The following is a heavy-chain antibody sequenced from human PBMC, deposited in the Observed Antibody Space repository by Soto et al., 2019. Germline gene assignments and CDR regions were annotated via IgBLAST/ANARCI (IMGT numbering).Heavy chain of an antibody. CDR1: AYTFTGYD. D-gene: IGHD2-2*01. CDR3: ARDLGGYCSSTSCPDSYYYYYYMDV. V-gene: IGHV1-2*04. CDR2: INPNSGGT. J-gene: IGHJ6*03. Sequence: DSVKGSCKASAYTFTGYDMHWVRQAPGQGLEWMVWINPNSGGTNYAQKFQGWVTMTRDTSISTAYMELSRLRSDDTAVYYCARDLGGYCSSTSCPDSYYYYYYMDVWGKGTTVTVSS.